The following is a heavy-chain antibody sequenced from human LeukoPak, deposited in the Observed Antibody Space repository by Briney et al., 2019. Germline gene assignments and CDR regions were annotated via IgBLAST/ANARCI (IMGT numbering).Heavy chain of an antibody. V-gene: IGHV3-72*01. CDR3: VRVRHGDYFDY. CDR1: GFSITAHY. D-gene: IGHD4-17*01. Sequence: GGSLRLSCAASGFSITAHYMDWVRQAPGKGLEWVGRTRNKPNGYTTDYGTSVKGRFIVSRDDSENSLYLQMNGLKTEDTAVYYCVRVRHGDYFDYWGQGTLITVSS. J-gene: IGHJ4*02. CDR2: TRNKPNGYTT.